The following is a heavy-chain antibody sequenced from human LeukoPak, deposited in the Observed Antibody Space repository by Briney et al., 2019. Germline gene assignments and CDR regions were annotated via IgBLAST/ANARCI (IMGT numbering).Heavy chain of an antibody. D-gene: IGHD1-26*01. J-gene: IGHJ4*02. Sequence: SETLSLTCTVSGGPVSRGSYSGTSIRQPPGKGLECIGYIYYTGRTSYNPSLQSRVAMSVDTSKNQFSLKLSSVTAADTAVYYCARVWDREVKYFDYWGQGTLVTVSS. V-gene: IGHV4-61*01. CDR1: GGPVSRGSYS. CDR2: IYYTGRT. CDR3: ARVWDREVKYFDY.